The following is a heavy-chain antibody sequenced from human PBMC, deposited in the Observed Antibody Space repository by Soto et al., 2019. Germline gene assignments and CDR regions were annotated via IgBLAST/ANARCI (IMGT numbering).Heavy chain of an antibody. CDR3: ARGLEGEGYNLGGTD. CDR2: IWYDGSNK. D-gene: IGHD5-12*01. CDR1: GFTFSSYG. J-gene: IGHJ4*02. V-gene: IGHV3-33*01. Sequence: GGSLRLSCAASGFTFSSYGMHWVRQAPGKGLEWVAVIWYDGSNKYYADSVKGRFTISRDNSKNTLYLQMNSLRAQDTDSYYCARGLEGEGYNLGGTDRGQGTLVPVSS.